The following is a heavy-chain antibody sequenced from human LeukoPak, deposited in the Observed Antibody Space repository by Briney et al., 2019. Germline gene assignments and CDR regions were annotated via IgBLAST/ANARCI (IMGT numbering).Heavy chain of an antibody. V-gene: IGHV3-15*01. CDR2: IKSKSDGGAA. J-gene: IGHJ4*02. CDR1: GFTFSSYE. D-gene: IGHD3-16*01. CDR3: TTEEWLLGAYFDD. Sequence: GGSLRLSCAASGFTFSSYEMNWVRQAPGKGLEWVGRIKSKSDGGAADYAAHLKGKFTILREDSQNTVYLQMKSLKSEDTAMYYCTTEEWLLGAYFDDWGQETLVTVSS.